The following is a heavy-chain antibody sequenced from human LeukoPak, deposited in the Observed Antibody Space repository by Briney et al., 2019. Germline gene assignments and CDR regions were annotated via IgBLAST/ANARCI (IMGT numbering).Heavy chain of an antibody. CDR3: ANTLTTVVIPGAFDI. Sequence: GGSLRLSCAVSGFPFSTYAMTWVRQAPGKGLEWVSSISDSGGATYYAESVKGRFTISRDNSKNTLYLQMNSLRAEDTAVYYCANTLTTVVIPGAFDIWGQGTMVTVSS. D-gene: IGHD4-23*01. J-gene: IGHJ3*02. CDR2: ISDSGGAT. CDR1: GFPFSTYA. V-gene: IGHV3-23*01.